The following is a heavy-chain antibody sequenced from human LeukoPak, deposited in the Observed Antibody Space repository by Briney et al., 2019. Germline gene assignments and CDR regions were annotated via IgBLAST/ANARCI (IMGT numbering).Heavy chain of an antibody. J-gene: IGHJ4*02. Sequence: GSSVKVPCKASGGTFSSYAISWVRQAPGQGLEWMGGIIPIFGTANYAQKFQGRVTITADESTSTAYMELSSLRSEDTAVYYCARDPTSHYGAGYWGQGTLVTVSS. CDR2: IIPIFGTA. V-gene: IGHV1-69*01. D-gene: IGHD4-17*01. CDR3: ARDPTSHYGAGY. CDR1: GGTFSSYA.